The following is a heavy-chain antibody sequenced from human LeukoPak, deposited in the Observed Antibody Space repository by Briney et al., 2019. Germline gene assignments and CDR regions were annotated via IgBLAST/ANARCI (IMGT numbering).Heavy chain of an antibody. D-gene: IGHD5-18*01. CDR1: GFTFGSHA. V-gene: IGHV3-23*01. CDR2: IFGSGGSP. CDR3: GKTTVGYSSGQKPAWPVDY. Sequence: GGSLRLSCEASGFTFGSHAMYWVRQAPGKGLEWVAGIFGSGGSPHYADSVKGRFTISRDNSRSTVYLQINSLRAEDMAVYYCGKTTVGYSSGQKPAWPVDYWGQGTLVTVSS. J-gene: IGHJ4*02.